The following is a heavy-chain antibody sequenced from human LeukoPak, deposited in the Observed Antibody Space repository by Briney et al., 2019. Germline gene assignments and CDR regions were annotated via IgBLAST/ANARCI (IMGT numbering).Heavy chain of an antibody. D-gene: IGHD5-12*01. J-gene: IGHJ4*02. Sequence: GGSLRPSCAASGFTFSDYYMSWIRQAPGKGLEWVSYISSSGSTIYYADSVKGRFTISRDNAKNSLYLQMNSLRAEDTAVYYCARARMVATIFDYWGQGTLVTVSS. CDR3: ARARMVATIFDY. CDR1: GFTFSDYY. V-gene: IGHV3-11*01. CDR2: ISSSGSTI.